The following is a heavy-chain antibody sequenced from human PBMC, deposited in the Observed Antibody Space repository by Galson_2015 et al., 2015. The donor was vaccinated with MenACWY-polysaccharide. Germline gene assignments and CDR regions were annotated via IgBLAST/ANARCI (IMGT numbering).Heavy chain of an antibody. J-gene: IGHJ4*02. CDR1: GYTFATHY. CDR2: INPNSGAT. Sequence: SVKVSCKASGYTFATHYFHWMRQAPGQGLEWMGSINPNSGATTYAQRFQGRVMMTRDTSISTVYMELSSLKSDDTAVYYCARGGGRYHFDHWGQGTLATVST. V-gene: IGHV1-2*02. CDR3: ARGGGRYHFDH. D-gene: IGHD1-26*01.